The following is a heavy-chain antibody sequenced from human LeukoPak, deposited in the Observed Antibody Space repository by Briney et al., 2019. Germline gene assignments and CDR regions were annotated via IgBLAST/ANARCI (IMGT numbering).Heavy chain of an antibody. Sequence: SETLSLTCTVSGGSISRSIWWSWVRQPPGKGLEWIGEIHDTGSTNYNPPLKSRVTMSLDKSKNQFSLNLNSVTAADAAVYYCATYYDILSGYTFDYWGQGTLVAVSS. D-gene: IGHD3-9*01. CDR3: ATYYDILSGYTFDY. V-gene: IGHV4-4*02. CDR1: GGSISRSIW. CDR2: IHDTGST. J-gene: IGHJ4*02.